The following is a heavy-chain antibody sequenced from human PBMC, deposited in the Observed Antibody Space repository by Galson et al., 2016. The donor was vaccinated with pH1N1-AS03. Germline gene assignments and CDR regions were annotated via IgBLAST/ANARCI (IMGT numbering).Heavy chain of an antibody. CDR1: GLAFSSSW. Sequence: SLRLSCAASGLAFSSSWMYWVRQAPGKGLEWVANIRYDGSDYYYGDSVKGRFTISRDNSKNSLYLQMNSLRAEDTAVYYCARDTARSFDYWGLGTLVSVSS. J-gene: IGHJ4*02. CDR3: ARDTARSFDY. CDR2: IRYDGSDY. V-gene: IGHV3-7*01. D-gene: IGHD5-18*01.